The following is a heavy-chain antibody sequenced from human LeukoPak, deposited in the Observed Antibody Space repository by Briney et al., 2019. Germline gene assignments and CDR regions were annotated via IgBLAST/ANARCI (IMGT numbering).Heavy chain of an antibody. CDR2: ISWNSGSI. D-gene: IGHD3-22*01. Sequence: GGSLRLSCAASGFTFDDYAMHLVRQAPGKGLEWVSGISWNSGSIGYADSVKGRFTISRDNAKNSLYLQMNSLRAEDTALYYCAKSPFRGRYYDSSGYPDYWGQGTLVTVSS. CDR3: AKSPFRGRYYDSSGYPDY. J-gene: IGHJ4*02. V-gene: IGHV3-9*01. CDR1: GFTFDDYA.